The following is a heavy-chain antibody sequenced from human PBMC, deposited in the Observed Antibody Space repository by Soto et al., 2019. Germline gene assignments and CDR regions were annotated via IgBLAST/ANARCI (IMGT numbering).Heavy chain of an antibody. CDR1: GFTFSSYW. CDR3: ARVCRKFVGSCYPNYGMDV. D-gene: IGHD2-15*01. CDR2: INSDGSST. J-gene: IGHJ6*02. Sequence: PGGSLRLSCAASGFTFSSYWMHWVRQAPGKGLAWVSRINSDGSSTSYADSVKGRFTISRDNAKNTLYLQMNSLRAEDTAVYYCARVCRKFVGSCYPNYGMDVWGQGTTVTVSS. V-gene: IGHV3-74*01.